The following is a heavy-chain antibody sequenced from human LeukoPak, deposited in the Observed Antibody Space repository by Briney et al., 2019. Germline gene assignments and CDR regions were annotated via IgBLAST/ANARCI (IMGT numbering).Heavy chain of an antibody. D-gene: IGHD3-10*01. Sequence: ASVKVSCKASGYTFTGYYMHWVRQAPGQGLEWMGWINPNSGGTNYAQKFQGRVTMTRDTSISTAYMELSRLRSDDTAVYYCARARNTSRTGSYYNWGQGTLVTVSS. CDR1: GYTFTGYY. CDR3: ARARNTSRTGSYYN. CDR2: INPNSGGT. J-gene: IGHJ4*02. V-gene: IGHV1-2*02.